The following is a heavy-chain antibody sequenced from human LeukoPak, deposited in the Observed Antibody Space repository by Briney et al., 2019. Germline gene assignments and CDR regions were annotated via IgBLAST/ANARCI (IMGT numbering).Heavy chain of an antibody. CDR1: GYTFTGYY. J-gene: IGHJ4*02. CDR3: AIDHAKMGGTPFDY. CDR2: INPNSGGT. Sequence: ASVKVSCKASGYTFTGYYMHWVRQAPGQGLEWMGWINPNSGGTNYAQKFQGRVTMTRDTSISTAYMELSRLRSDDTAVYYCAIDHAKMGGTPFDYWGQGTLVTVSS. V-gene: IGHV1-2*02. D-gene: IGHD1-26*01.